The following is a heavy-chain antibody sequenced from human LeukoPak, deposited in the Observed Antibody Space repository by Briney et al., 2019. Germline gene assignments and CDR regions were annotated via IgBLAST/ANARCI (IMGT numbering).Heavy chain of an antibody. CDR1: GGSFSGYY. D-gene: IGHD2-2*01. V-gene: IGHV4-39*07. J-gene: IGHJ6*03. CDR2: IYYSGST. CDR3: IGCYDSLLYYMDV. Sequence: PSETLSLTCAVYGGSFSGYYWGWIRQPPGKGLEWIGSIYYSGSTYYNPSLKSRVTISVDTSKNQFSLKLSSVTAADTAVYYCIGCYDSLLYYMDVWGKGTTVTVSS.